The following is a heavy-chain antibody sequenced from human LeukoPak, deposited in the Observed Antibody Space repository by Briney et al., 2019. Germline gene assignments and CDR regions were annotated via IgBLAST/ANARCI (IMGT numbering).Heavy chain of an antibody. CDR1: GYTFTGYD. V-gene: IGHV1-2*04. CDR3: ARERVFGVSRIVDY. CDR2: INPISGGT. Sequence: WASVKDSCKASGYTFTGYDMHGVRQAPGQGLEWMGWINPISGGTNYAQKFQGWVTMTRDTSISTAYMELSRLRSDDTAVYYCARERVFGVSRIVDYWGQGTLVTVSS. J-gene: IGHJ4*02. D-gene: IGHD3-3*01.